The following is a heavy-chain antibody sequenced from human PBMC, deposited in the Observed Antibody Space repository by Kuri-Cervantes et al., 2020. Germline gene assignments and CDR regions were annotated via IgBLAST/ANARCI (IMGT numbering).Heavy chain of an antibody. D-gene: IGHD6-19*01. CDR1: GFTFSSYG. CDR3: AREKTTLGYSSGSMTKYNWFDP. V-gene: IGHV3-33*01. CDR2: IWYDGSNK. J-gene: IGHJ5*02. Sequence: GESLKISCAASGFTFSSYGMHWVRQAPGKGLEWVAVIWYDGSNKYYADSVKGRSTISRDNSKNTLYLQMNSLRAEDTAVYYCAREKTTLGYSSGSMTKYNWFDPWGQGTLVTVSS.